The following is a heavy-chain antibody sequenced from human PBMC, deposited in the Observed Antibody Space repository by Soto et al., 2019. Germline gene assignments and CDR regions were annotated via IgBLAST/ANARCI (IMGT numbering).Heavy chain of an antibody. CDR2: ISWNSGSI. CDR3: AKDRYDSSGHAFDI. V-gene: IGHV3-9*01. Sequence: EVQLVESGGGLVQPGRSMRLSCAASGFTFDDYAMHWVRQAPGKGLEWVSGISWNSGSIGYADSVKGRFTISRDNAKNSLYLQMNSLRAEDTALDYCAKDRYDSSGHAFDIWGQGTMVTVSS. D-gene: IGHD3-22*01. CDR1: GFTFDDYA. J-gene: IGHJ3*02.